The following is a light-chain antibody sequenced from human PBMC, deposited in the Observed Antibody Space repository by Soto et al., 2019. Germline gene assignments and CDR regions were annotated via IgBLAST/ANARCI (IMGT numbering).Light chain of an antibody. J-gene: IGKJ1*01. CDR1: QSVSSS. Sequence: IVLTQSPGTLSLTPGERAILSCRASQSVSSSLAWYRQKPGQAPRLLIYGASSRATGIPDGFSGSGSGTDFTLTISRLEPEDFAVYYCQQYGSSPGTFGQGTKVDI. CDR3: QQYGSSPGT. CDR2: GAS. V-gene: IGKV3-20*01.